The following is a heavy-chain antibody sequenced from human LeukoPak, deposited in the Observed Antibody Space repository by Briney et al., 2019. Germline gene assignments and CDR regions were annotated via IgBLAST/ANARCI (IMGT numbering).Heavy chain of an antibody. Sequence: AGGSLRLSCAASGFTFSSYSMNWVRQAPGKGLEWVSSISSSSSYIYYADSVKGRFTISRDNAKNSLYLQMNSLRAEDTAVYYCARGPEGSGYLAPPDAFDIWGQGTMVTVSS. D-gene: IGHD3-22*01. CDR1: GFTFSSYS. V-gene: IGHV3-21*01. CDR2: ISSSSSYI. CDR3: ARGPEGSGYLAPPDAFDI. J-gene: IGHJ3*02.